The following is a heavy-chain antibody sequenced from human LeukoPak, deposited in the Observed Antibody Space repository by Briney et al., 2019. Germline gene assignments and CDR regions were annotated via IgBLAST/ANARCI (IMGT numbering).Heavy chain of an antibody. Sequence: SETLSLTCTVSGGSISSSSYYWGWIRQPPGKGLEWIGSIYYSGSTYHNPSLKSRVTISVDTSKNQFSLKLSSVTAADTAVYYCARRSPIAAVPRWFDPWGQGTLVTVSS. CDR2: IYYSGST. CDR3: ARRSPIAAVPRWFDP. J-gene: IGHJ5*02. V-gene: IGHV4-39*01. D-gene: IGHD6-13*01. CDR1: GGSISSSSYY.